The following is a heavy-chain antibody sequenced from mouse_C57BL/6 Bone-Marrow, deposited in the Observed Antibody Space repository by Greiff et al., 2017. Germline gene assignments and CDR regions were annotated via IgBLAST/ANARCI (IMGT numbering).Heavy chain of an antibody. D-gene: IGHD2-4*01. CDR1: GFTFSDYY. Sequence: EVQGVESGGGLVQPGGSLKLSCAASGFTFSDYYMYWVRQTPEKRLEWVAYISNGGGSTYYPDTVKGRFTISRDNAKNTLYLQMSRLKSEDTAMYYCARQGYDYDVGWFAYWGQGTLVTVSA. V-gene: IGHV5-12*01. J-gene: IGHJ3*01. CDR3: ARQGYDYDVGWFAY. CDR2: ISNGGGST.